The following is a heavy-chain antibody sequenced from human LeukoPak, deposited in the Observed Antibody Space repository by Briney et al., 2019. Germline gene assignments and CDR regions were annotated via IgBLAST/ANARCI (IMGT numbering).Heavy chain of an antibody. V-gene: IGHV3-48*01. CDR1: GFTFSSYS. J-gene: IGHJ3*02. CDR2: ISSSSSTI. CDR3: ASTTVVLHDAFDI. D-gene: IGHD4-23*01. Sequence: GGSLRLSCAASGFTFSSYSMNWVRQAPGKGLEWVSYISSSSSTIYYADSVKGRFTISRDNAKNSLYLQVDSLRAEDTAVYYCASTTVVLHDAFDIWGQGTMVTVSS.